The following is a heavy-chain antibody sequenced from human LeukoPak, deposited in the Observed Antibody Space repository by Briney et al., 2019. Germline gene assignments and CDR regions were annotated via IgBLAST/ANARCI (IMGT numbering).Heavy chain of an antibody. Sequence: GGSLRLSCAASGFTFSSYGMSWVRQAPGKGLEWVSAISGSGGSTYYADSVKGRFTISRDNSKNTLYLQMNSLRAEDTAVYYCARDQAGSGHYADYWGQGTLVTVSS. CDR2: ISGSGGST. CDR1: GFTFSSYG. D-gene: IGHD3-10*01. CDR3: ARDQAGSGHYADY. V-gene: IGHV3-23*01. J-gene: IGHJ4*02.